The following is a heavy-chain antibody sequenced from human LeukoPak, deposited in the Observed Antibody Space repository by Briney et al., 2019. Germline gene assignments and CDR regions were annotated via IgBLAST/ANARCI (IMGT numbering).Heavy chain of an antibody. CDR1: GGSISSGGYS. Sequence: PSETLSLTCAVSGGSISSGGYSWSWIRQPPGKGLEWIGEINHSGSTNYNPSLKSRVTISVDTSKNQFSLKLSSVTAADTAVYYCAGDEQQLVRWGQGTLVTVSS. D-gene: IGHD6-13*01. CDR2: INHSGST. CDR3: AGDEQQLVR. V-gene: IGHV4-30-2*01. J-gene: IGHJ4*02.